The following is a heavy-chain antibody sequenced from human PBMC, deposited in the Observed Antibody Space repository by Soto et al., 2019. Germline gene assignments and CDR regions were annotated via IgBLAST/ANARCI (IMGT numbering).Heavy chain of an antibody. D-gene: IGHD3-9*01. Sequence: QVQLVESGGGVVQPGRSLRLSCAASGFTFSSYGMHWVRQAPGKGLEWVAVIWYDGSNKYYADSVKGRFTISRDNSKNTLYLKMNSLRAEATAVYYCARAPAYYDILGGGGGNAENYFDYWGQGTLVTVSS. CDR2: IWYDGSNK. CDR1: GFTFSSYG. CDR3: ARAPAYYDILGGGGGNAENYFDY. J-gene: IGHJ4*02. V-gene: IGHV3-33*01.